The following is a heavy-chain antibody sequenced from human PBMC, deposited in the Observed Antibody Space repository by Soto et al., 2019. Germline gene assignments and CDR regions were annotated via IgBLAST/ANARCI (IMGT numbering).Heavy chain of an antibody. D-gene: IGHD3-16*01. CDR2: IRSKANSYAT. CDR3: TTCLLALDD. V-gene: IGHV3-73*02. Sequence: EVQLVESGGGLVQPGGSLKLSCAASGFTFSGSAMHWVRQASGTGLEWVGRIRSKANSYATAYAASVKGRFTISRDDSKNTAYLQMNSLTTEDTAVYYCTTCLLALDDWGRGTLVTVSA. J-gene: IGHJ4*01. CDR1: GFTFSGSA.